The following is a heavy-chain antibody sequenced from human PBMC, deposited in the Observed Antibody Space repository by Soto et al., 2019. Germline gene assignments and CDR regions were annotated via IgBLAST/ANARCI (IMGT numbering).Heavy chain of an antibody. CDR2: INAGNGNT. J-gene: IGHJ4*02. Sequence: QVQLVQSGAEVKKPGASVKVSCKASGYTFTNYAMHWVRQAPGQRLEWMGWINAGNGNTKYSQKFQGRVTITRDTSASTAYMDLSSLRSEETAVYYCERGPGAPDGPGDYWGQGTLVTVSS. V-gene: IGHV1-3*01. CDR3: ERGPGAPDGPGDY. CDR1: GYTFTNYA.